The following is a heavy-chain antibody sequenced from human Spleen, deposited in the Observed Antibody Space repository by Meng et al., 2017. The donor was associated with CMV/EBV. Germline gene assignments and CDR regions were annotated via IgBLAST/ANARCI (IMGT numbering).Heavy chain of an antibody. J-gene: IGHJ6*02. CDR3: ARLILGVYSPSPCSWGPKSSHRQIVDV. CDR1: GYSISSGYY. V-gene: IGHV4-38-2*02. CDR2: SYHSGST. Sequence: SETLSLTCTVSGYSISSGYYWGGLRQPPGKGLEWIGSSYHSGSTYYNPSLKSRVTISVDTSKNQFTLKLSSVTAADTAVYYCARLILGVYSPSPCSWGPKSSHRQIVDVWGQGTSVTVSS. D-gene: IGHD2-15*01.